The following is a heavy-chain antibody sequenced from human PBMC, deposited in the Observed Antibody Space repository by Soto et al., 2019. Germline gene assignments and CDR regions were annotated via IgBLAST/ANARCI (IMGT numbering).Heavy chain of an antibody. CDR1: GGSFKSFA. D-gene: IGHD2-21*02. Sequence: SVKVSYNASGGSFKSFAIIWVRQAPGQGLEWMGGIIPIFGAASYGQRIQCRVTITADESTSTAFMELSSLRSEDTAVYYCATSGECGGDCYVYRMDVWGQGTTVTVSS. J-gene: IGHJ6*02. CDR2: IIPIFGAA. CDR3: ATSGECGGDCYVYRMDV. V-gene: IGHV1-69*01.